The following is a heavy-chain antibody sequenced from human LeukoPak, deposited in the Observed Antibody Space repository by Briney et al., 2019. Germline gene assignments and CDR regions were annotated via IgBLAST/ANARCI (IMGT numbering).Heavy chain of an antibody. CDR1: RYSFTTYW. J-gene: IGHJ4*02. V-gene: IGHV5-51*01. CDR3: ARLLGDIMTAYFDY. CDR2: IYPGDSDT. D-gene: IGHD3-9*01. Sequence: GESLKISCKGSRYSFTTYWIAWVRQMPGKGLEWMGIIYPGDSDTRYSPSFQGQVTISADKSISTAYLQWSSLKASDTAMYYCARLLGDIMTAYFDYWGQGTLVTVSS.